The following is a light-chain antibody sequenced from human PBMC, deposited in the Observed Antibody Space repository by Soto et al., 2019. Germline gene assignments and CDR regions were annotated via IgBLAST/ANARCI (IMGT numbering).Light chain of an antibody. V-gene: IGKV1-5*01. CDR2: DAS. Sequence: DFQMTQSPSTLSASLGDRVTITCRASQNIRSWLAWFQQKPGKAPKLLIYDASSWESGVPQRFSGSGSGTELTLTISSLQTDDFSTYYCQQYHSYWTFGQGTKVE. J-gene: IGKJ1*01. CDR3: QQYHSYWT. CDR1: QNIRSW.